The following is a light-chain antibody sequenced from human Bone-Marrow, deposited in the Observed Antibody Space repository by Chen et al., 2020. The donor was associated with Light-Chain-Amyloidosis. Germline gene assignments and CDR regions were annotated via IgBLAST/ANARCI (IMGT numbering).Light chain of an antibody. Sequence: SFVLTQPPSVPVAPVTTAMISCGGDNIGSTSVHWYQQTPGQAPLLVVYDDSDRPSGIPERLSGSNSGNTATLTISRVEAGDEADYYCQVWDRSSDRPVFGGGTKLTVL. J-gene: IGLJ3*02. V-gene: IGLV3-21*03. CDR3: QVWDRSSDRPV. CDR1: NIGSTS. CDR2: DDS.